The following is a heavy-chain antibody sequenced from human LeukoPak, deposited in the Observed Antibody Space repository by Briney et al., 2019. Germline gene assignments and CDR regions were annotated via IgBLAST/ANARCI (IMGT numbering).Heavy chain of an antibody. V-gene: IGHV4-59*01. CDR3: ARDPSYGSGYDL. D-gene: IGHD3-10*01. CDR2: IYYSGST. Sequence: SETLSLTCTVSGGSISSYYWSWIRQPPGKGLEWIGYIYYSGSTNYNPSLKSRVTISVDTSKNQFSLKLSSVTAADTAVYYCARDPSYGSGYDLWGQGTLVTVSS. J-gene: IGHJ5*02. CDR1: GGSISSYY.